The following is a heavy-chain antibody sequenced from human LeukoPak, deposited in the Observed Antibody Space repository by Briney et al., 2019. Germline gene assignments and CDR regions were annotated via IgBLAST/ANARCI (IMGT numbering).Heavy chain of an antibody. V-gene: IGHV3-23*01. CDR2: ISGSGGNT. D-gene: IGHD3-3*01. CDR3: AKDVKYDFWSGYSFDY. Sequence: GGSLRLSCAASGFIFSSYAMNWVRQAPGKGLEWVSAISGSGGNTYYADSVKGRFTVSRDNSKNTLYLQMCSLRAEDTAVYYCAKDVKYDFWSGYSFDYWGQGTLVTVSS. CDR1: GFIFSSYA. J-gene: IGHJ4*02.